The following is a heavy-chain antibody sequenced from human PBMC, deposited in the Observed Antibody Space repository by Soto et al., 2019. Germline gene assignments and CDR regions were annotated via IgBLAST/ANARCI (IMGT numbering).Heavy chain of an antibody. V-gene: IGHV3-23*01. CDR3: AKDSNKYSSSLRGRYFDY. J-gene: IGHJ4*02. CDR1: GFPFSSYV. D-gene: IGHD4-4*01. CDR2: ISGGGSNT. Sequence: EVQLLESGGGLVQRGGSLRLSCADSGFPFSSYVMSWVRQAPGKGLAWVSGISGGGSNTFYADSVKGRFTISRDNSKNTLLLQMNSLGAEDTAVYYCAKDSNKYSSSLRGRYFDYWGQGIGVTVSS.